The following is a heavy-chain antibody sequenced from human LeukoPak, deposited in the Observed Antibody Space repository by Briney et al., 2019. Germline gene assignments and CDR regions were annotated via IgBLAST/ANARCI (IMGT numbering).Heavy chain of an antibody. CDR2: INPSGGST. Sequence: GASVKVSCKASGYTFTSYYMHWVRQAPGQGLEWMGIINPSGGSTSYAQKFQDRVTMTRDTSTSTVYMELSSLRSEDTAVYYCARDRTVDTAMVTWDYWGQGTLVTVSS. CDR1: GYTFTSYY. V-gene: IGHV1-46*01. J-gene: IGHJ4*02. CDR3: ARDRTVDTAMVTWDY. D-gene: IGHD5-18*01.